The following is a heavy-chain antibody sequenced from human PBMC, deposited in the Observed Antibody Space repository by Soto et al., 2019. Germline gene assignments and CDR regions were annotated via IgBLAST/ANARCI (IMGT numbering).Heavy chain of an antibody. CDR2: ISGGGSNT. V-gene: IGHV3-23*01. J-gene: IGHJ4*02. CDR1: GFPFRSYV. CDR3: AKDSNKYSSSLRGRYFDY. Sequence: GSLRLSCAASGFPFRSYVMSWVRQAPGKGLEWVSGISGGGSNTFYADSVKGRFTISRDNSKNTLLLQMNSLGAEDTAVYYCAKDSNKYSSSLRGRYFDYWGQGIGVTVSS. D-gene: IGHD4-4*01.